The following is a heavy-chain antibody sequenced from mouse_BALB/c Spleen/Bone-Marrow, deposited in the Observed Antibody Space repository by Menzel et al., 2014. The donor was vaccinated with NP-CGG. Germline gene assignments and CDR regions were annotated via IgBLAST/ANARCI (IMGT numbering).Heavy chain of an antibody. J-gene: IGHJ2*01. CDR2: IRNKANGYTT. D-gene: IGHD1-1*01. Sequence: EVMLVESGGGLVQPGGSLRLSCATSGFTFTDYYMSWVRQPPGKALEWLGFIRNKANGYTTEYSTSVKGRFTISRDNSQSILYLQMNTLRAEDSATYYCARGVVATDYWGQGTLSQSPQ. V-gene: IGHV7-3*02. CDR3: ARGVVATDY. CDR1: GFTFTDYY.